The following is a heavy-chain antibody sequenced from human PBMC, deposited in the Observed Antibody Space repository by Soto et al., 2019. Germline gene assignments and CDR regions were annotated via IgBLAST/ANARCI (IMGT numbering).Heavy chain of an antibody. Sequence: QVQLQESGPGLVKPSQTLSLTCTVSGGSISSGGYYWSWIRQHPGKGLEWIGYIYYSGSTYYNPSRKSRVTISVATSKNEFSLKLSSVTAADTAVYYCARDRGLGYCSGGSCYSDAFDIWGQGTMVTVSS. D-gene: IGHD2-15*01. J-gene: IGHJ3*02. CDR1: GGSISSGGYY. CDR2: IYYSGST. V-gene: IGHV4-31*03. CDR3: ARDRGLGYCSGGSCYSDAFDI.